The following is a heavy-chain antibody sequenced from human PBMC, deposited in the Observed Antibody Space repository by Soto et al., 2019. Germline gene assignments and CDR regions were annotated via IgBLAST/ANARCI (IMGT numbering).Heavy chain of an antibody. CDR2: MNSDGSST. Sequence: GGSLRLSCAASGFTFSSYGMHWVRQAPGKGLEWVSRMNSDGSSTNYADSVKGRFTVSRDNAKNTLYLQMNSLRAEDTAVYYCATAEVDYWGPGTMVTVSS. CDR3: ATAEVDY. V-gene: IGHV3-74*01. J-gene: IGHJ4*02. CDR1: GFTFSSYG.